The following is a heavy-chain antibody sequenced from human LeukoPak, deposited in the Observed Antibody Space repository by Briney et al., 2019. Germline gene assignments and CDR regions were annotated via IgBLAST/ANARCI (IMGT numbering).Heavy chain of an antibody. CDR3: AKNLYCGGGSCYPSALGMDV. V-gene: IGHV3-23*05. D-gene: IGHD2-15*01. CDR2: IVEGGSVT. J-gene: IGHJ6*02. Sequence: GGSLRLSCAASGFAFATYAMSWVRQAPGKGLEWVSAIVEGGSVTFYTDSVKGRFTISRDNSKNTLFLQMNSLRAEDTAVYYCAKNLYCGGGSCYPSALGMDVWGQGTTVTVSS. CDR1: GFAFATYA.